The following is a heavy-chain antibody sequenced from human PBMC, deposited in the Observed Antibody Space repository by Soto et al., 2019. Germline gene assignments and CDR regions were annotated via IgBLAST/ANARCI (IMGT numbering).Heavy chain of an antibody. CDR2: ISYSGST. J-gene: IGHJ4*02. CDR1: GGSVSSGGYY. V-gene: IGHV4-31*03. D-gene: IGHD2-2*01. CDR3: AREFPHCPSTSCYAQY. Sequence: SETLSLTCTVSGGSVSSGGYYWSWIRQHPGKGLEWIGYISYSGSTYYNPSLQSRLTISVDTSKNQFSLKLSSVTAADTAVYYCAREFPHCPSTSCYAQYWGPGTLVTVSS.